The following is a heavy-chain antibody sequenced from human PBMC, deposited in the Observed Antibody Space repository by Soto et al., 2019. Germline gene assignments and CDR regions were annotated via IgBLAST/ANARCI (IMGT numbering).Heavy chain of an antibody. V-gene: IGHV3-30*02. CDR2: IWYDGTNK. Sequence: PGGSLRLSCAASGFTFSRYGMHWVRQAPGKGLEWVALIWYDGTNKYYADSVKGRVTVSRDNSKNTQYLQMNSLRAEDTAVYFCAKALGELSPESFDYWGRGTLVTVSS. CDR3: AKALGELSPESFDY. J-gene: IGHJ4*02. D-gene: IGHD3-16*02. CDR1: GFTFSRYG.